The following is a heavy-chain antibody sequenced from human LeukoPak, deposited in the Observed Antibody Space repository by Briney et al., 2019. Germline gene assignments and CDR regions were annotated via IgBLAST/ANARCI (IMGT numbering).Heavy chain of an antibody. V-gene: IGHV3-9*01. CDR1: GFTFDDYA. CDR2: ISWNSGSI. J-gene: IGHJ4*02. CDR3: AKSRSGDYVFSHFDY. Sequence: GRSLRLSCAASGFTFDDYAMHWVRQAPGKGLEWVSGISWNSGSIGYADSVKGRFTISRDNAKNSLYLQMNSLRAEDTALYYCAKSRSGDYVFSHFDYWGQGTLVTVSS. D-gene: IGHD4-17*01.